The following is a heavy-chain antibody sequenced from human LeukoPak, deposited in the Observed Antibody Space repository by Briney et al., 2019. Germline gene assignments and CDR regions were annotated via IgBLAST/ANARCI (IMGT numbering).Heavy chain of an antibody. CDR3: ARHMVRGVFDY. CDR1: GFTFSSYA. Sequence: PGGSLRLSCAASGFTFSSYAMSWVRQAPGKGLEWVSAISGSGGSTYYADSVKGRFIIFRDNAKNSLYLQMNSLRAEDTAVYYCARHMVRGVFDYWGQGTLVTVSS. J-gene: IGHJ4*02. V-gene: IGHV3-23*01. CDR2: ISGSGGST. D-gene: IGHD3-10*01.